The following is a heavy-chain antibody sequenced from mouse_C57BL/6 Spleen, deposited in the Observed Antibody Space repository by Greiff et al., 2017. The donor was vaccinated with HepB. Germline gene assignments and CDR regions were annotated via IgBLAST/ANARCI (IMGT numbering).Heavy chain of an antibody. J-gene: IGHJ2*01. CDR2: INYDGSST. Sequence: EVQLVESEGGLVQPGSSMKLSCTASGFTFSDYYMAWVRQVPEKGLEWVANINYDGSSTYYLDSLKSRFIISRDNAKNILYLQMSSLKSEDTATYYCARGNWDALFDYWGQGTTLTVSS. D-gene: IGHD4-1*01. CDR3: ARGNWDALFDY. CDR1: GFTFSDYY. V-gene: IGHV5-16*01.